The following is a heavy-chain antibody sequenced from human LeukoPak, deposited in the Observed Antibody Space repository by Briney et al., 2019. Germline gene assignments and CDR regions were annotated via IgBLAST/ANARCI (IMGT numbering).Heavy chain of an antibody. CDR3: AREGAAGISSYYYYGMDV. J-gene: IGHJ6*02. CDR2: ISSSSSYI. V-gene: IGHV3-21*01. Sequence: GGSLRLSCAASGFIFYDYAMHWVRQVPGKGLEWVSSISSSSSYIYYADSVKGRFTISRDNAKNSLYLQMNSLRAEDTAVYYCAREGAAGISSYYYYGMDVWGQGTAVTVSS. CDR1: GFIFYDYA. D-gene: IGHD6-13*01.